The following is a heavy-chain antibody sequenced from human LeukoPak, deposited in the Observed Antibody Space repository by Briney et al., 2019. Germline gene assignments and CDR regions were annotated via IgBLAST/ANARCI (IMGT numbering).Heavy chain of an antibody. J-gene: IGHJ4*02. Sequence: ASVTVSCRASGYTFTGYYMHWVRQAPGQGLEWMGWINPNSGGTNYAQKFQGRVTMTRDTSISTAYMELSRLRSDDTAVYYCARGPRGWYCSSTSCYEDYYFDYWGQGTLVTVSS. CDR2: INPNSGGT. CDR3: ARGPRGWYCSSTSCYEDYYFDY. D-gene: IGHD2-2*01. CDR1: GYTFTGYY. V-gene: IGHV1-2*02.